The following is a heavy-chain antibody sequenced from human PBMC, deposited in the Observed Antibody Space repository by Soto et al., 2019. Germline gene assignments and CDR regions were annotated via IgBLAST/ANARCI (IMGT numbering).Heavy chain of an antibody. CDR1: GYTFTSYG. Sequence: ASVKVSCKASGYTFTSYGISWVRQAPGQGLEWMGWISAYNGNTNYAQKLQGRVTMTTDTSTSTAYMELRSLRSDDTAVYYCASLYDFWSGPDAFAIWGQGTMVTVSS. J-gene: IGHJ3*02. D-gene: IGHD3-3*01. CDR3: ASLYDFWSGPDAFAI. CDR2: ISAYNGNT. V-gene: IGHV1-18*01.